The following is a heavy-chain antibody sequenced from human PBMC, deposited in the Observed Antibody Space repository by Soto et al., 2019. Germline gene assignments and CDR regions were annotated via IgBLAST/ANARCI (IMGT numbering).Heavy chain of an antibody. Sequence: GESLKISCKGSGYSFFSHWIGWVRQMPGKGLEWVGIIYPADSETRYSPSFQGQVTISVDKSINTAYLQWSSLKASDTAMYYCARRPWLSGYYDYWGQVTLVPVSS. V-gene: IGHV5-51*01. CDR3: ARRPWLSGYYDY. D-gene: IGHD3-22*01. J-gene: IGHJ4*02. CDR2: IYPADSET. CDR1: GYSFFSHW.